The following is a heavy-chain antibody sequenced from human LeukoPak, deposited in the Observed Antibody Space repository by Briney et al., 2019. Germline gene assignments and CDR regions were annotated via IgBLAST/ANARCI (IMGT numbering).Heavy chain of an antibody. CDR2: INPSGGST. CDR1: GYTFTSYY. J-gene: IGHJ3*01. Sequence: GASVTVSCKASGYTFTSYYMHWVRQAPGQGLEWMGIINPSGGSTSYAQNFQGRVTMTRDTSTSTVYMELSSLRSEDTAVYYCARENSGIFGVVILRVWGQGTMVTVSS. D-gene: IGHD3-3*01. CDR3: ARENSGIFGVVILRV. V-gene: IGHV1-46*01.